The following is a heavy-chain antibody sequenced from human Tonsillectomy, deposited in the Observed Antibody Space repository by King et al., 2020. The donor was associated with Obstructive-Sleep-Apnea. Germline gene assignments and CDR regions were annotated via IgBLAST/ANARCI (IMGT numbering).Heavy chain of an antibody. D-gene: IGHD5-12*01. CDR1: GYSFTSHW. CDR3: KGSGYDFGAFDI. V-gene: IGHV5-10-1*01. CDR2: IDPSDSYT. J-gene: IGHJ3*02. Sequence: QLVQSGAEVKKPGESLRISCKGSGYSFTSHWISWVRQMPGKGLEWMGRIDPSDSYTNYSPSFQGHVTISADKSISTAYLQWSSLKASDTAMYYCKGSGYDFGAFDIWGKGTMVTVSS.